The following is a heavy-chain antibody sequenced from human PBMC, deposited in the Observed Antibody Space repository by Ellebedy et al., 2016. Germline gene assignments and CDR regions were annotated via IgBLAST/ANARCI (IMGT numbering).Heavy chain of an antibody. CDR1: AYTFTGYY. CDR2: INPNSGGT. V-gene: IGHV1-2*02. CDR3: ARDLPPGPAWDDGGIAAAHYYYMDV. D-gene: IGHD6-13*01. Sequence: ASVKVSXXASAYTFTGYYMHWVRQAPGQGLEGMGWINPNSGGTNYAQKSQGRVNMTRDTSISTAYMELSRLRSDDTAVYYCARDLPPGPAWDDGGIAAAHYYYMDVWGKGTTVTVSS. J-gene: IGHJ6*03.